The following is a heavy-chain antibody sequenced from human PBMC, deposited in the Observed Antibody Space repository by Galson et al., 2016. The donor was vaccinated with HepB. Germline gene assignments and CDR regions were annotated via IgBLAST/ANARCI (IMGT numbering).Heavy chain of an antibody. CDR1: GFTFSSCA. CDR2: INSSGDST. CDR3: AKPKWLLFSGSQLWFDH. D-gene: IGHD5-18*01. Sequence: SLRLSCAASGFTFSSCAMSWVRQAPGKGLEWVSSINSSGDSTYYADSVKGRFTISRDNSKNTLYLQMNSLRAEDTAVYYCAKPKWLLFSGSQLWFDHWGQGTLVTVSS. J-gene: IGHJ5*02. V-gene: IGHV3-23*01.